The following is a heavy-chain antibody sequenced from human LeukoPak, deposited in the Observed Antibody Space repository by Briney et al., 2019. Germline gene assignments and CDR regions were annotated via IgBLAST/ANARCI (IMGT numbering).Heavy chain of an antibody. J-gene: IGHJ3*02. CDR1: GSIFSTYW. D-gene: IGHD3-10*01. V-gene: IGHV5-51*01. CDR2: IYPGDSDT. CDR3: ARNRDSGSLDAFDI. Sequence: GASLQISCKGSGSIFSTYWIGWVRQLPGKGLEWMGIIYPGDSDTRYSPSFQGQVTISGAKSISTAYLQWSSLKASDTAMYYCARNRDSGSLDAFDIWGQGTTVTVSS.